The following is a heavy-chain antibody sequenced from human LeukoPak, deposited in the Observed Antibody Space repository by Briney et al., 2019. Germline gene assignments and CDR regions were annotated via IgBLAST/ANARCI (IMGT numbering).Heavy chain of an antibody. Sequence: GASVKVSCKASGYTFTGYCMHWVRQAPGQGLEWMGWINPNSGGTNYAQKFQGRVTMTRDTSISTAYMELSRLRSDDTAVYYCARPSRNYYDSSGYSPLDYWGQGTLVTVSS. J-gene: IGHJ4*02. V-gene: IGHV1-2*02. CDR2: INPNSGGT. D-gene: IGHD3-22*01. CDR3: ARPSRNYYDSSGYSPLDY. CDR1: GYTFTGYC.